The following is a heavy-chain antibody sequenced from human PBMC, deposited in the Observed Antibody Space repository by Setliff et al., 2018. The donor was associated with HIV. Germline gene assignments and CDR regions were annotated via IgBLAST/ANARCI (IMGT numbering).Heavy chain of an antibody. V-gene: IGHV4-59*12. D-gene: IGHD1-1*01. Sequence: SETLSLTCTVSGASISGFYWSWIRQPPGKGLEWIGYFSYSVITNYNPSLKSRVTMSVDTSKNQFSLKLSSVTAVDTAVYYCARIPAENWNADWYFDLWGRGTLVTVSS. CDR2: FSYSVIT. J-gene: IGHJ2*01. CDR1: GASISGFY. CDR3: ARIPAENWNADWYFDL.